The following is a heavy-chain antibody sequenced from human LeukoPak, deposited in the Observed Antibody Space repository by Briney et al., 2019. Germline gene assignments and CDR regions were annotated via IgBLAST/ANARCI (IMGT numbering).Heavy chain of an antibody. Sequence: GGSLRLSCTASGFTFGDYAMSWVRQAPGKGLEWVSTISGSGGSTYCADSVKGRFTISRDNAKNSLYLQMNSLRAEDTGVYYCAIVRGVYSYGHPYYFDYWGQGTLVTVSS. CDR1: GFTFGDYA. V-gene: IGHV3-23*01. D-gene: IGHD5-18*01. CDR3: AIVRGVYSYGHPYYFDY. CDR2: ISGSGGST. J-gene: IGHJ4*02.